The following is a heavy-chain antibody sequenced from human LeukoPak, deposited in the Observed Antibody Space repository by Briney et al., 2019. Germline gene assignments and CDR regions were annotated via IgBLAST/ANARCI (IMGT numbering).Heavy chain of an antibody. J-gene: IGHJ6*02. D-gene: IGHD2-2*02. Sequence: PSGTLSLTCGVSVXSISSGNWWSWVRQSPGKGLEWIGEIYHNGTPNYNPSLKSRVTISADTFKNHFSLKLTSVTAADTAVYYCATAPILRGEGGEHYKYGMDVWGQGTTVIVSS. V-gene: IGHV4-4*02. CDR3: ATAPILRGEGGEHYKYGMDV. CDR1: VXSISSGNW. CDR2: IYHNGTP.